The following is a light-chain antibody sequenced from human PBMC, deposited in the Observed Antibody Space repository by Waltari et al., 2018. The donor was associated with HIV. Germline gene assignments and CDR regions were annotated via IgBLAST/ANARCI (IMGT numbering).Light chain of an antibody. V-gene: IGKV1-5*03. CDR1: QSINTW. CDR2: KAS. Sequence: SPSTLSACVGDRITITCRASQSINTWLAWYQQKPGKAPKLLIYKASSLESGVPTRFSGSGSGTEFTLTISSLQPEDFATYFCQQYNTSSPWTFGQGTKVDI. J-gene: IGKJ1*01. CDR3: QQYNTSSPWT.